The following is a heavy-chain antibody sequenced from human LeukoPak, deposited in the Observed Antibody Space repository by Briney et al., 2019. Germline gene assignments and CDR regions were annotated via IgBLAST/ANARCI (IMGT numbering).Heavy chain of an antibody. CDR2: IYYSGSA. D-gene: IGHD3-9*01. CDR3: ARVRVDWGKTYYFDY. Sequence: PSETLSLTCTVSGGSINSGNYYWGWLRQHPGNGLEWIGNIYYSGSAYYDPSLKSRVTISVDTSKNRFSLKLSSVTAADTAMYYCARVRVDWGKTYYFDYWGQGTQVTVSS. V-gene: IGHV4-31*03. CDR1: GGSINSGNYY. J-gene: IGHJ4*02.